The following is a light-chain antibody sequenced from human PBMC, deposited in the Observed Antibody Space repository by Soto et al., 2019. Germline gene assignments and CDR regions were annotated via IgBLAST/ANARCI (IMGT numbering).Light chain of an antibody. Sequence: DIQMTQSPSTLSACVGDRVTITCRASQRISDSLAWYQQKPGRAPKLLIYEASGLQSGVSSRFSGRGSGTEFTLTISSLQPDDLATYYCQQYSSYSFTFGQGTKLEIK. CDR2: EAS. V-gene: IGKV1-5*03. J-gene: IGKJ2*01. CDR1: QRISDS. CDR3: QQYSSYSFT.